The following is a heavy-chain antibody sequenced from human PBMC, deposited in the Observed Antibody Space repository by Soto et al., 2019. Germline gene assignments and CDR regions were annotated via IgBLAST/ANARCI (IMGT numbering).Heavy chain of an antibody. CDR2: IYLDDDK. Sequence: QITLKESGPTLVKPTQTLTLTCTFSGFSLSTSGVGVGWIRQPPGKALEWLALIYLDDDKRYSPSLKSRLTITKDTSKNQVVLTRTNMDPVDTATYYGAHRHLRRRQGTVTTGHAFDIWGQGTMVTVSS. V-gene: IGHV2-5*02. CDR3: AHRHLRRRQGTVTTGHAFDI. CDR1: GFSLSTSGVG. D-gene: IGHD4-17*01. J-gene: IGHJ3*02.